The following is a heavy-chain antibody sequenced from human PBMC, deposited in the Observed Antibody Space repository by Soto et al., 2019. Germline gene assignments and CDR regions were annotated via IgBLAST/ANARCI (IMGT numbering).Heavy chain of an antibody. V-gene: IGHV3-30*03. CDR1: GFTFSSYG. J-gene: IGHJ6*02. CDR2: ISYDGSNK. Sequence: PGGSLRLSCAASGFTFSSYGMHWVRQAPGKGLEWVAVISYDGSNKYYADSVKGRFTISRDNVKNTLYLQMNSLRAEDTAVYYCARESASISTSCYGCYYYGMDVWGQGTTVTVSS. D-gene: IGHD2-2*01. CDR3: ARESASISTSCYGCYYYGMDV.